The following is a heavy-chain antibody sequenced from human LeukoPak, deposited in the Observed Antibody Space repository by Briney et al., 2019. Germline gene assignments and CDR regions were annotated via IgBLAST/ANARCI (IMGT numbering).Heavy chain of an antibody. Sequence: SETLSLTCAVYGGSFSGYYWSWIRQPPGKGLEWIGEINHSGSTNYNPSLKSRVTISVDTSKNQFSLKLSSVTAADTAVYYCAREAAGQWFDPWGQGTLVTVSS. J-gene: IGHJ5*02. CDR3: AREAAGQWFDP. CDR1: GGSFSGYY. V-gene: IGHV4-34*01. D-gene: IGHD6-25*01. CDR2: INHSGST.